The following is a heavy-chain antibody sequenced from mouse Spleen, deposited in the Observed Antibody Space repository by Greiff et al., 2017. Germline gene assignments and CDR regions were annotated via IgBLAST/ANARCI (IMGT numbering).Heavy chain of an antibody. D-gene: IGHD1-1*01. CDR3: ARKGLYYDGSSAWFAY. CDR2: IDPSDSYT. J-gene: IGHJ3*01. V-gene: IGHV1-50*01. Sequence: QVQLQQPGAELVKPGASVKLSCKASGYTFTSYWMQWVKQRPGQGLEWIGEIDPSDSYTNYNQKFKGKATLTVDTSSSTAYMQLSSLTSEDSAVYYCARKGLYYDGSSAWFAYWGQGTLVTVSA. CDR1: GYTFTSYW.